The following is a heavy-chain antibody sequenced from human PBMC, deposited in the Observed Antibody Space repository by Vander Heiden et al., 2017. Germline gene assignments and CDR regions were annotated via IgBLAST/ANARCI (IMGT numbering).Heavy chain of an antibody. CDR1: GFPFNGYG. V-gene: IGHV3-30*03. J-gene: IGHJ4*02. CDR2: ISYDGSSQ. Sequence: QVQLVESGGGVVQPGRSLRLSCEASGFPFNGYGMDWVRQAPGKGLEWVAVISYDGSSQYYTDSVKGRFTISRDNSKNTLFLQMNSLRPEDTAVYYCARDFSSSWNHFDFFGQGTLVTVSS. D-gene: IGHD6-6*01. CDR3: ARDFSSSWNHFDF.